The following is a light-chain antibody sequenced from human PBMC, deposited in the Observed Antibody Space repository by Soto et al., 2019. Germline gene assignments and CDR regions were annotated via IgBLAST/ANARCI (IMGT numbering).Light chain of an antibody. V-gene: IGLV2-8*01. CDR3: SAHGGTNPYV. CDR1: VSDIGGYTF. Sequence: QSALTQPPSASGSPGQSVAISCTGTVSDIGGYTFVSWYQQHPGKAPKLLIYDVNKRPSGVPDRFSGSKSGNTASLTVSGLRAEDEADYYCSAHGGTNPYVFGTGTKVTVL. J-gene: IGLJ1*01. CDR2: DVN.